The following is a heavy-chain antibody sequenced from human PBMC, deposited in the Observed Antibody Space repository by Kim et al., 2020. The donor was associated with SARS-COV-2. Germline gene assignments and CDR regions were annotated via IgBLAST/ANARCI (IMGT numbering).Heavy chain of an antibody. Sequence: GSTYYADAVKGRLTIPRDNSKNTLYLQRNSLRAEDTAVYYCAKDTTVVTSWGQGTMVTVSS. D-gene: IGHD4-17*01. J-gene: IGHJ3*01. CDR2: GST. CDR3: AKDTTVVTS. V-gene: IGHV3-23*01.